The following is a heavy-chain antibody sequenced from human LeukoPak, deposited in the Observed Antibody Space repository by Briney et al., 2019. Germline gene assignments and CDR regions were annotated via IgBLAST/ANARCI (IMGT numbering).Heavy chain of an antibody. CDR3: TTVKDDFWTMDAFDI. Sequence: GGSLRLSCAASGFTFSNAWMSWVRQAPGKGLEWVGRIKSKTDGGTTDYAAPVKGRFTISRDDSKNTLYLQMNSLKTEDTDVYYCTTVKDDFWTMDAFDIWGQGTMVTVSS. D-gene: IGHD3-3*01. CDR2: IKSKTDGGTT. J-gene: IGHJ3*02. V-gene: IGHV3-15*01. CDR1: GFTFSNAW.